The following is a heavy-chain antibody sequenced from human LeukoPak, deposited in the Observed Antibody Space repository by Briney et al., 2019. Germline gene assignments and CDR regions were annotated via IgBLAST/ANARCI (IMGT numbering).Heavy chain of an antibody. CDR1: GDSVSSVY. J-gene: IGHJ4*02. Sequence: PSETLSLTCTVSGDSVSSVYWSWIRQPPGKGLEWIGYIYYNGYTDYNPSLKSRVTISVDTSKNQLSLHMSSVTASDSAIYYCARHRRNLNEDRFREGEPNFDYWGQGTLVTVSS. D-gene: IGHD1-14*01. CDR3: ARHRRNLNEDRFREGEPNFDY. CDR2: IYYNGYT. V-gene: IGHV4-59*08.